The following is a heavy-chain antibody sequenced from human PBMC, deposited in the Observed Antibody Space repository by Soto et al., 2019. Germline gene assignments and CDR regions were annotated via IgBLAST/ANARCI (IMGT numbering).Heavy chain of an antibody. D-gene: IGHD2-21*02. V-gene: IGHV1-69*05. CDR2: IIPIFGTT. CDR3: AWSIVVVTAAYY. Sequence: SVKVSCKASGGTFSSYAISWVQQAPGQGLEWMGGIIPIFGTTTYAQKFQGRVTMTRDKSTSTAYMELSSLRSEDTAVYYCAWSIVVVTAAYYWGQGTLVTVSS. J-gene: IGHJ4*02. CDR1: GGTFSSYA.